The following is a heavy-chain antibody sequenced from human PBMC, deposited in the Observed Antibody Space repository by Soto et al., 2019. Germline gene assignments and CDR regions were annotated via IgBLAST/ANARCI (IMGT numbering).Heavy chain of an antibody. CDR1: GGSISSYY. CDR3: ARDPPYSSSWFWFDP. Sequence: PSETLSLTCTVSGGSISSYYWSWIRQPPGKGLEWIGYIYYSGSTNYNPSLKSRVTISVDTSKNQFSLKLSSVTAADTAVYYCARDPPYSSSWFWFDPWGQGTLVTVSS. J-gene: IGHJ5*02. V-gene: IGHV4-59*01. CDR2: IYYSGST. D-gene: IGHD6-13*01.